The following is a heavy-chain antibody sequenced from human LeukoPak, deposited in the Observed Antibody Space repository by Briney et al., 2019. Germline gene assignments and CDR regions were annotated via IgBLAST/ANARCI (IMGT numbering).Heavy chain of an antibody. V-gene: IGHV1-18*01. J-gene: IGHJ4*02. CDR3: ARDLRAFRDGYKNSNYYLAY. D-gene: IGHD5-24*01. CDR1: GYTFTSYG. CDR2: ISAYNGDT. Sequence: ASVKVSCKASGYTFTSYGISWVRQAPGQGLEWMGRISAYNGDTNYAQKLQGRVTMTTDTSTRTAYMELRSLRSDDTAVYYCARDLRAFRDGYKNSNYYLAYWGQGTLVTVSS.